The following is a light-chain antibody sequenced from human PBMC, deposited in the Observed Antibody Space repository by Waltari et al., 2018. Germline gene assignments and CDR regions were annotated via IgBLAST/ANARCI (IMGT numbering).Light chain of an antibody. J-gene: IGKJ4*01. CDR3: MQAVQTPLT. CDR2: LGS. V-gene: IGKV2-28*01. CDR1: QSLLYSNGYNY. Sequence: DIVMTQSPLSLPVTPGEPASISCRSSQSLLYSNGYNYLDWYLQKPRQSPQLLIYLGSNRASGVPDRFSGSGSGTDFTLKISRVEAEDVGVYYCMQAVQTPLTFGGGTKVEIK.